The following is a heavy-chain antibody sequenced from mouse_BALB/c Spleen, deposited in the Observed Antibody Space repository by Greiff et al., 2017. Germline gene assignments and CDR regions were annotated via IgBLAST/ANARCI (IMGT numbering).Heavy chain of an antibody. CDR2: IWAGGST. D-gene: IGHD2-1*01. V-gene: IGHV2-9*02. Sequence: VQLKESGPGLVAPSQSLSITCTVSGFSLTSYGVHWVRQPPGKGLEWLGVIWAGGSTNYNSALMSRLSISKDNSKSQVFLKMNSLQTDDTAMYYCATNGNPYAMDYWGQGTSVTVSS. CDR1: GFSLTSYG. CDR3: ATNGNPYAMDY. J-gene: IGHJ4*01.